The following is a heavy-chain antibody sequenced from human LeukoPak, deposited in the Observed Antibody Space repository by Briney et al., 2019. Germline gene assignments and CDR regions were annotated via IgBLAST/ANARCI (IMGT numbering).Heavy chain of an antibody. CDR1: GFSFSSYE. D-gene: IGHD3-10*01. Sequence: GGSLRLPCAASGFSFSSYEMNWVRRDPGGGLEGVSYISNCGSTIYYAPSVKGRFTISRDNAKNTLFLQMNSLRADETAVYYCAKGGAVSSKSITLLRGTRRYNYYMDVWGKGTTVTISS. J-gene: IGHJ6*03. CDR3: AKGGAVSSKSITLLRGTRRYNYYMDV. CDR2: ISNCGSTI. V-gene: IGHV3-48*03.